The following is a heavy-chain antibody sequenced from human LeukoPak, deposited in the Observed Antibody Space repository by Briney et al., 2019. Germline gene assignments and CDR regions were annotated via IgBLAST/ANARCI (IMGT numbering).Heavy chain of an antibody. CDR2: ISGSGGST. J-gene: IGHJ3*02. CDR3: AREPSPHDAFDI. Sequence: GGSLRLSCAASGFTFSSYAMSWVRQAPGKGLEWVSAISGSGGSTYYADSVKGRFTISRDNPKNTLYLQMNSLRAEDTAVYYCAREPSPHDAFDIWGLGTMVTVSS. V-gene: IGHV3-23*01. CDR1: GFTFSSYA.